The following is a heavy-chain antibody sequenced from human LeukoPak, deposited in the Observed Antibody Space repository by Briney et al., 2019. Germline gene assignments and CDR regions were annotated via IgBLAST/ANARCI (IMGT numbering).Heavy chain of an antibody. J-gene: IGHJ3*01. V-gene: IGHV1-58*01. CDR1: GFTFTSSA. CDR3: AAEGRPTVVTFRKGAVDL. CDR2: FVVGSGNT. Sequence: SVKVSSKASGFTFTSSAVQWVRQARGQRREWIGWFVVGSGNTNYAQKFQERVTITRDMSTSTVYMELSSLRSEDTAVYYCAAEGRPTVVTFRKGAVDLWGQGTMVTVSS. D-gene: IGHD4-23*01.